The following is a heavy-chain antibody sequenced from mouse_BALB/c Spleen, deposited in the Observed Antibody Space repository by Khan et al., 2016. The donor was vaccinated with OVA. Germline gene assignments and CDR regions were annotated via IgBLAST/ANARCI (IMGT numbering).Heavy chain of an antibody. V-gene: IGHV9-4*02. D-gene: IGHD2-14*01. CDR1: GYTFTTAG. Sequence: QIQLVQSGPELKKPGETVRLSCKASGYTFTTAGMQWVQQMPGKGLKWIGWINTHSGVPKYAEDFKGRFAFSLETSASTAYLQISNLKNEDTATYFGARSYRYYWYFDVWGAGTTVTVSS. J-gene: IGHJ1*01. CDR3: ARSYRYYWYFDV. CDR2: INTHSGVP.